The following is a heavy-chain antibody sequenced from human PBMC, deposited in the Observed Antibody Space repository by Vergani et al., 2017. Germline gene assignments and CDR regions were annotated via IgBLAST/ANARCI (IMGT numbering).Heavy chain of an antibody. CDR3: ASVPWQSSSWGYYMDV. D-gene: IGHD6-13*01. J-gene: IGHJ6*03. Sequence: QVQLVQSGAEVKKPGSSVKVSCKASGGTFSSYAISWVRQAPGQGLEWMGGIIPIFGTANYAQTFQGRVTITPDESTSTAYMELSSLRSEDTAVYYCASVPWQSSSWGYYMDVWGKGTTVTVSS. CDR2: IIPIFGTA. V-gene: IGHV1-69*01. CDR1: GGTFSSYA.